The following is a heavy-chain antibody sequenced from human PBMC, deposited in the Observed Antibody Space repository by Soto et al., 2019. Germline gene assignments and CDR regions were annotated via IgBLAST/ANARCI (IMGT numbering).Heavy chain of an antibody. CDR1: GFTFSNYA. CDR2: ISGVDNST. Sequence: GGSLRLSCAASGFTFSNYAMSWVRQAPGKGLEWVSAISGVDNSTYYADSVKGRFTISRDNSKNTRYPQMSSLRADDTAVYYCAPMGVWGQGTTVTVSS. J-gene: IGHJ6*02. V-gene: IGHV3-23*01. CDR3: APMGV.